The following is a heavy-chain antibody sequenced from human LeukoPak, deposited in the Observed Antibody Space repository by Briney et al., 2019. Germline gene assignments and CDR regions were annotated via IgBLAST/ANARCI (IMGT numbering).Heavy chain of an antibody. V-gene: IGHV3-21*01. CDR1: GFTFSSYS. D-gene: IGHD6-19*01. Sequence: GGSLRLSRAASGFTFSSYSMNWVRHAPGKGLEWVSSISSSSSYIYYADSVKGRFTISRDNAKNSLYLQMNSLRAEDTAVYYCARGKVAGNFSEYFDYWGQGTLVTVSS. J-gene: IGHJ4*02. CDR2: ISSSSSYI. CDR3: ARGKVAGNFSEYFDY.